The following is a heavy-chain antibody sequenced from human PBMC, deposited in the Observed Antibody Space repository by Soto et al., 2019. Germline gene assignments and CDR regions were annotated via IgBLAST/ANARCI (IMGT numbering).Heavy chain of an antibody. CDR1: GSTISSYA. J-gene: IGHJ4*02. V-gene: IGHV3-30-3*01. CDR3: ARGDGHTYGTFFDY. Sequence: GGSLRLSCAVSGSTISSYAMHWVRQAPGKGLEWVAFISYDGSNKYYADSVTGRFTISRDNSKNTVYLQMNSLRAEDTAVYYCARGDGHTYGTFFDYWGQGTLVTVSS. CDR2: ISYDGSNK. D-gene: IGHD5-18*01.